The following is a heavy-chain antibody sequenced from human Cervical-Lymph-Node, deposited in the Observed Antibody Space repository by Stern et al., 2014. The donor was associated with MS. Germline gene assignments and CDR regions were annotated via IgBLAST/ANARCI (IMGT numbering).Heavy chain of an antibody. CDR1: GGTFSNYA. Sequence: VQLVESGAEVKKPGSSVKVSCKASGGTFSNYAISWVRQAPGQGLEWMGGIVPIFGTANYAQKFQGRVTITADESTSTAYMELNSLRSEDTAVCYCAREFNYDSSGYYFYYWGQGTLVTVSS. CDR3: AREFNYDSSGYYFYY. V-gene: IGHV1-69*01. CDR2: IVPIFGTA. D-gene: IGHD3-22*01. J-gene: IGHJ4*02.